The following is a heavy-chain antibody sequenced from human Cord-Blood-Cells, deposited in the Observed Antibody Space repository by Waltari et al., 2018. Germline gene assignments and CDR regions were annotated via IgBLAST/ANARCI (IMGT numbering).Heavy chain of an antibody. CDR2: IRWNSGSI. CDR1: GFTFDDYA. D-gene: IGHD3-22*01. CDR3: AKDYYDSSGYYDAFDI. J-gene: IGHJ3*02. V-gene: IGHV3-9*01. Sequence: EVQLVESGGGLVQPGRSLRLSCAASGFTFDDYAMHWVRQAPGKGLEWVSGIRWNSGSIGYADSVKGRFTISRDNAKNSLYLQMNSLRAEDTALYYCAKDYYDSSGYYDAFDIWGQGTMVTVSS.